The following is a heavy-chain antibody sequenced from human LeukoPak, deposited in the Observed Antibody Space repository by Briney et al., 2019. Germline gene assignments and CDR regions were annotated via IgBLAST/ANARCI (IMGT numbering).Heavy chain of an antibody. D-gene: IGHD3-3*01. CDR2: IKSKNDGGTT. CDR1: GFTFSNAW. CDR3: TTGKSYDFWSGYPVRDAFDI. V-gene: IGHV3-15*01. J-gene: IGHJ3*02. Sequence: GGSLRLSCAASGFTFSNAWMSWVRQAPGKGLEWVGRIKSKNDGGTTYYAAPVKGRFTISRDDSKNTLYLQINSLKTEDTAVYYCTTGKSYDFWSGYPVRDAFDIWGQGTMVTVSS.